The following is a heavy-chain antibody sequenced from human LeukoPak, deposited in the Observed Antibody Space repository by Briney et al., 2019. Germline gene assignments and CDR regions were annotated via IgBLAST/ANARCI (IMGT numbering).Heavy chain of an antibody. CDR1: GFTFSSYG. D-gene: IGHD3-3*01. J-gene: IGHJ3*02. CDR2: IWHDGSDN. V-gene: IGHV3-33*01. Sequence: GGSLRLSCAASGFTFSSYGMHWVRQAPGKGLEWVAVIWHDGSDNKYVDSVKGRFTISRDNSKNMLYLQMNSLRAEDTAVYYCARQTSDFAFDMWGQGTMVTVSS. CDR3: ARQTSDFAFDM.